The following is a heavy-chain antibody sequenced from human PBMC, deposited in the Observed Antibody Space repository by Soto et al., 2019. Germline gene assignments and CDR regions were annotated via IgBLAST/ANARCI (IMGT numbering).Heavy chain of an antibody. J-gene: IGHJ3*02. CDR1: GYSFTSYW. Sequence: LGESLKISCKGSGYSFTSYWISWVRQMPGKGLEWMGRIDPSDSYTNYSPSFQGHVTISADKSISTAYLQWSSLKASDTAMYYCASDYDILTGYYNAAFDIWGQGTMVTVSS. V-gene: IGHV5-10-1*01. CDR2: IDPSDSYT. D-gene: IGHD3-9*01. CDR3: ASDYDILTGYYNAAFDI.